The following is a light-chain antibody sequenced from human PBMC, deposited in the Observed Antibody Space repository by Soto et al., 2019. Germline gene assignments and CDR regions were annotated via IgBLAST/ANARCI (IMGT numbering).Light chain of an antibody. CDR2: DAS. J-gene: IGKJ2*01. CDR3: QQYNSYLYT. CDR1: QSISSW. V-gene: IGKV1-5*01. Sequence: TQSPGTLSLSPGERVTLSCWASQSISSWLAWYQQKPGKAPKLLIYDASSLESGVPSRFSGSGSGTEFTLTISSLQPDDFATYYCQQYNSYLYTFGQGTKVDIK.